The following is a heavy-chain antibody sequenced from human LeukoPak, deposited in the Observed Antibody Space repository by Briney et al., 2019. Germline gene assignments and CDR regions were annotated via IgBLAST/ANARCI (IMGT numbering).Heavy chain of an antibody. D-gene: IGHD4-11*01. CDR1: GYTFTGYY. CDR2: ISPNSGGT. V-gene: IGHV1-2*02. CDR3: ARVSNTYYYYYYMDV. J-gene: IGHJ6*03. Sequence: ASVKVSCKASGYTFTGYYMHWVRQAPGQGLEWMGWISPNSGGTNYAQKFQGRVTMSRDTSISTAYMEVSRLRSDDTAVYYCARVSNTYYYYYYMDVWGKGTTVTVSS.